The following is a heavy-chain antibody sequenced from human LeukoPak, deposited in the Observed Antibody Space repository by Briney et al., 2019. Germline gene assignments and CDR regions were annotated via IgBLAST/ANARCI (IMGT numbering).Heavy chain of an antibody. J-gene: IGHJ6*04. CDR2: ISGSASST. CDR1: GFTFSTYG. D-gene: IGHD3-10*02. Sequence: GGTLRLSCAASGFTFSTYGMSWVRQAPGKGLEWVSAISGSASSTYHADSVKGRFTISRDNAKNSLYLQMNSLRAEDTAVYYCAELGITMIGGVWGKGTTVTISS. V-gene: IGHV3-23*01. CDR3: AELGITMIGGV.